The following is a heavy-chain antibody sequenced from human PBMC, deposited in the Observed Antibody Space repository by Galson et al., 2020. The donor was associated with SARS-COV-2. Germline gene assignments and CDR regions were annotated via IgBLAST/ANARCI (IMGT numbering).Heavy chain of an antibody. V-gene: IGHV4-34*09. CDR2: INHSGST. Sequence: ETSETRSLTCAVYGGSFSGYYWSWIRQPPGKGLEWIGEINHSGSTNYNPSLKSRVTISVDTSKNQFSLKLSSVTAADTAVYYCARDRSVTYYYDSSGNNWFDPWGQGTLVTVSS. CDR1: GGSFSGYY. CDR3: ARDRSVTYYYDSSGNNWFDP. D-gene: IGHD3-22*01. J-gene: IGHJ5*02.